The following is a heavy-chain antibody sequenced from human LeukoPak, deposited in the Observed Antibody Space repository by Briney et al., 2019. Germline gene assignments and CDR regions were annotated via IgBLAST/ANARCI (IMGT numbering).Heavy chain of an antibody. J-gene: IGHJ3*02. CDR3: ARDLISDSYDAFDI. CDR2: ISSSSSFI. V-gene: IGHV3-21*01. D-gene: IGHD2-21*02. CDR1: GFTFSSYS. Sequence: GGSLRLSCAASGFTFSSYSMNWVRQAPGERREWVSSISSSSSFIYYADSVKGRFTISRDNAKNSLYLQMNSLRAEDTAVYYCARDLISDSYDAFDIWGQGTMVTVSS.